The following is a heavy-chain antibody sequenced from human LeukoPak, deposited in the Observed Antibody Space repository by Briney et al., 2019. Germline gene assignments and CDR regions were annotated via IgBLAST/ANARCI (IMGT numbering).Heavy chain of an antibody. Sequence: HGESLKISCKASGFSFTNYWIGWVRQMPGKGLEWMGIIYPGDSDTRYSPSFQGQVTISADKSGSTAYLQWRSLKASDTAMYYCAGHSFDTVDAFDVWGQGTIVIVSA. J-gene: IGHJ3*01. CDR3: AGHSFDTVDAFDV. V-gene: IGHV5-51*01. CDR1: GFSFTNYW. CDR2: IYPGDSDT. D-gene: IGHD2-2*02.